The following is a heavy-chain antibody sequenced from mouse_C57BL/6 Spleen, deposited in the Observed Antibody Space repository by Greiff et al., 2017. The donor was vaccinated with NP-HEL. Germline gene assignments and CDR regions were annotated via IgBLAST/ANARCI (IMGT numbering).Heavy chain of an antibody. Sequence: EVQLQQSGPVLVKPGPSVKISCKASGFKFTDYYMHWVKQSHGKSLEWIGLVYPYNGGTSYNQKFKGKVNLTVDTSTSTANMERNSLTSKDSAFYYWSRTGYSGSHYVGYWGQGTTLTVSS. CDR3: SRTGYSGSHYVGY. V-gene: IGHV1-36*01. CDR2: VYPYNGGT. CDR1: GFKFTDYY. D-gene: IGHD1-1*01. J-gene: IGHJ2*01.